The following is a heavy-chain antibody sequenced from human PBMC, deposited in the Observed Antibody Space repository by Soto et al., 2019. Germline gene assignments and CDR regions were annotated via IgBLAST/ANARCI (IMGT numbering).Heavy chain of an antibody. CDR1: GFTFSSYA. D-gene: IGHD2-15*01. CDR3: AKDKVGYYYYMDV. V-gene: IGHV3-23*01. CDR2: ISGSGGST. Sequence: EVQLLESGGGLVQPGGSLRLSCVASGFTFSSYAMSWVRQAPGKGLEWVSAISGSGGSTYYADSVKGRFTISRDNSKNTLYLQMNSLRAEDTAVYYCAKDKVGYYYYMDVWGKGTTVTVSS. J-gene: IGHJ6*03.